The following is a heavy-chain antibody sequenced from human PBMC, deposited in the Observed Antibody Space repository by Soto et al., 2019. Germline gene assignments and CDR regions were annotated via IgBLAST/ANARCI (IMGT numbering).Heavy chain of an antibody. CDR2: ICSVGYTT. CDR1: GFIFSHNA. V-gene: IGHV3-64*01. Sequence: GGSLRLSCAASGFIFSHNAMHWVRQAPGKGLEYVLCICSVGYTTFYANSVKDRFTIFRVISKNTVFLQMGSLSPEDIALYYCARPSGSGGRYYFDYWGQGTLVTVSS. D-gene: IGHD6-6*01. J-gene: IGHJ4*02. CDR3: ARPSGSGGRYYFDY.